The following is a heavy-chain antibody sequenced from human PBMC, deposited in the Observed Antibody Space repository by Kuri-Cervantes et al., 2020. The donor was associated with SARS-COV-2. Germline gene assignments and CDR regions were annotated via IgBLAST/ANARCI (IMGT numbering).Heavy chain of an antibody. CDR1: GCSFSIHA. J-gene: IGHJ4*02. Sequence: GGSLRLSCAASGCSFSIHAMNWVRQAPGKGLEWVSGLSGSGKSTYYADSVKGRFTISRDNSKNSLFLQMNSLRAEDSAVYYCVRDQHSSGLYGDFRGQGTLVTVSS. CDR2: LSGSGKST. D-gene: IGHD6-19*01. CDR3: VRDQHSSGLYGDF. V-gene: IGHV3-23*01.